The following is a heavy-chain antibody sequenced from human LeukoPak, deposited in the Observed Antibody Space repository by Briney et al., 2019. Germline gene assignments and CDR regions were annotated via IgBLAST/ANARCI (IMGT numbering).Heavy chain of an antibody. V-gene: IGHV1-18*01. Sequence: ASVKVSCKTSGYTFTDYGISWVRQAPGQGLEWMGWISVYNVNTNYAQKFQGRVTMTIDTSTTTGYMELRSLTSDDTAVYYCARGSYYDYWGQGTLVTVSS. CDR1: GYTFTDYG. D-gene: IGHD3-10*01. CDR2: ISVYNVNT. CDR3: ARGSYYDY. J-gene: IGHJ4*02.